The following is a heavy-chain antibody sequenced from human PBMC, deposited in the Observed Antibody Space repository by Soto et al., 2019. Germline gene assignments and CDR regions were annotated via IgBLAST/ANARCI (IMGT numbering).Heavy chain of an antibody. V-gene: IGHV1-2*02. J-gene: IGHJ4*02. CDR1: GYTFTVYY. CDR3: ARDLAKGGGSAGFDY. D-gene: IGHD1-26*01. CDR2: INPKSGGT. Sequence: WASVKVSFKASGYTFTVYYMHWVRQAPGQGLEWMGWINPKSGGTMYPQKFQGRVTMTWDTSISTAYMALTRLRSDDTAVYYCARDLAKGGGSAGFDYWGQGTLVTVSS.